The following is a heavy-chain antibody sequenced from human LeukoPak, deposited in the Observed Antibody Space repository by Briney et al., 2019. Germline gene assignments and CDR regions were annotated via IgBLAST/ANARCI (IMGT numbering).Heavy chain of an antibody. V-gene: IGHV1-18*01. Sequence: SVKVSCKASGYTFVRYGMTWVQQAPGQGREWMGWISGYNCNRKIAQNFQCSVTMTTGSSTSTGSTELGSLRYDDTVVYYGARVYTVFGVDPEKIHFDRWGQGTLVIVSS. CDR2: ISGYNCNR. J-gene: IGHJ4*02. CDR1: GYTFVRYG. CDR3: ARVYTVFGVDPEKIHFDR. D-gene: IGHD3-3*01.